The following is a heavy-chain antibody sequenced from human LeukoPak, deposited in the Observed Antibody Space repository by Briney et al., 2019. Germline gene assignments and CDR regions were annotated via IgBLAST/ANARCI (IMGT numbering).Heavy chain of an antibody. J-gene: IGHJ5*02. CDR2: IYYSGST. D-gene: IGHD2-15*01. CDR3: PRDLVGPDTEYNWFDP. Sequence: PSETLSLTCTVSGGSISSDGYYWSWIRQHPGKGLEWIGYIYYSGSTYYNPSLKSRVTISVDTSKNQFSLKLSSVTAADTAVYYCPRDLVGPDTEYNWFDPWGQGTLVTVSS. CDR1: GGSISSDGYY. V-gene: IGHV4-31*03.